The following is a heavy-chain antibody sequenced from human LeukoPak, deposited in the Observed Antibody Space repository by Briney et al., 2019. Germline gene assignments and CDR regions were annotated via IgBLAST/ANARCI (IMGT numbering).Heavy chain of an antibody. D-gene: IGHD5-18*01. CDR2: IIPIFGTA. CDR3: AREVDTGRGYAFDI. CDR1: GGTFSSYA. Sequence: ASVKVSCKASGGTFSSYAISRVRQAPGQGLEWMGGIIPIFGTANYAQKFQGRVTITTDESTSTAYMELSSLRSEDTAVYYCAREVDTGRGYAFDIWGQGTMVTVSS. J-gene: IGHJ3*02. V-gene: IGHV1-69*05.